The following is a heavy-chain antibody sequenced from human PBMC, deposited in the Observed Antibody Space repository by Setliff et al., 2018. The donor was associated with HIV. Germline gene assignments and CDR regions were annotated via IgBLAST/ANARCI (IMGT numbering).Heavy chain of an antibody. Sequence: ASVKVSCKASGYTFSSNYMHWVRQAPGQGLEWMGIINPSGAITSYAQKFQGRVTMTRDMSTSTVYMELSSLRSEDTAVYYCARDSEYSSVTWERYYYQYMDVWGKGTTVTVSS. D-gene: IGHD6-19*01. CDR2: INPSGAIT. J-gene: IGHJ6*03. V-gene: IGHV1-46*01. CDR1: GYTFSSNY. CDR3: ARDSEYSSVTWERYYYQYMDV.